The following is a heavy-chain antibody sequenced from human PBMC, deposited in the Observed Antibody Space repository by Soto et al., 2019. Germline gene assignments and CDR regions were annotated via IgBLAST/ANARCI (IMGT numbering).Heavy chain of an antibody. J-gene: IGHJ4*02. V-gene: IGHV3-30*18. CDR2: ISYDGSNK. Sequence: GGSLRLSCAASGFTFSNAWIHWVRQAPGKGLEWVAVISYDGSNKYYADSVKGRFTISRDNSKNTLYLQMNSLRAEDTAVYYCAKVYSTVTYEEAGYYFDYWGQGTLVTVSS. CDR1: GFTFSNAW. CDR3: AKVYSTVTYEEAGYYFDY. D-gene: IGHD4-4*01.